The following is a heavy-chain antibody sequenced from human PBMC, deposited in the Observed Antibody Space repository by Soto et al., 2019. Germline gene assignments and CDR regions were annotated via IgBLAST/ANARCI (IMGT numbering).Heavy chain of an antibody. J-gene: IGHJ5*02. CDR1: GGSISSYY. V-gene: IGHV4-59*01. CDR3: ARGGGGITIFGVVTDNWFDT. CDR2: IYYSGST. D-gene: IGHD3-3*01. Sequence: PSETLSLTCTVSGGSISSYYWSWIRQPPGKGLEWIGCIYYSGSTNYNPSLKSRVTISVDTSKNQFSLKLSSVTAADTAVYYCARGGGGITIFGVVTDNWFDTWGQGTLVTVSS.